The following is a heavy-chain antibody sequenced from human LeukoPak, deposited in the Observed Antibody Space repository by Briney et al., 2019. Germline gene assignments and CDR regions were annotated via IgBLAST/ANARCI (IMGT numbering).Heavy chain of an antibody. D-gene: IGHD3-22*01. CDR3: ARVRYSDSSVLTRKRSYYFDY. V-gene: IGHV4-34*01. CDR2: INHAGNT. Sequence: SETLSLTCAVYGGSLREYFWSWIRRPPGKGLEWIGEINHAGNTNYNPSLKSRVTISLDTSKNQFSLNLNSVTAADTAVYYCARVRYSDSSVLTRKRSYYFDYWGQGTLVTVSS. J-gene: IGHJ4*02. CDR1: GGSLREYF.